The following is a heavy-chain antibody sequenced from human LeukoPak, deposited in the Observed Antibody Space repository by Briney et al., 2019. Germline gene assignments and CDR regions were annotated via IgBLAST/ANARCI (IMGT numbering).Heavy chain of an antibody. J-gene: IGHJ4*02. D-gene: IGHD3-16*01. CDR1: GFTFDDYA. CDR3: EKDISQRKKTGLGY. V-gene: IGHV3-9*01. Sequence: GRSLRLSCAASGFTFDDYAMHWVRQAPGKGLEWVSGISWNSGSIGYADSVKGRFTISRDNAKNSLYLQMNSLRAEDTAFYYCEKDISQRKKTGLGYGGQGPLVTVS. CDR2: ISWNSGSI.